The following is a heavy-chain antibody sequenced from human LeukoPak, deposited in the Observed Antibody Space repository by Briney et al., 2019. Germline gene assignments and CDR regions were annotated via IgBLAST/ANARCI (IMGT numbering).Heavy chain of an antibody. CDR3: ARDRAGLDY. CDR2: TYYSGST. V-gene: IGHV4-39*07. Sequence: SETLSLTCTVSGGSISSSSYYWGWIRQPPGKGLEWIGSTYYSGSTYYNPSLKSRVTISVDTSKNQFSLKLSSVTAADTAVYYCARDRAGLDYWGQGTLVTVSS. J-gene: IGHJ4*02. CDR1: GGSISSSSYY.